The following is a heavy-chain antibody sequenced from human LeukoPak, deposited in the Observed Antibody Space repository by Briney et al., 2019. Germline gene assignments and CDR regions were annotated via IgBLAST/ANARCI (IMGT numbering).Heavy chain of an antibody. CDR1: GFSFSNNA. Sequence: GGSLRLSCAASGFSFSNNAMSWVRQAPGKGLEWVSAIGNSGGGTYCAGSLHGRFTISRDNSKNTLYLQMNSLRAEDTAVYCCVKRYCSGGTCYSAFDYWGHGTLVTVSS. CDR3: VKRYCSGGTCYSAFDY. D-gene: IGHD2-15*01. J-gene: IGHJ4*01. V-gene: IGHV3-23*01. CDR2: IGNSGGGT.